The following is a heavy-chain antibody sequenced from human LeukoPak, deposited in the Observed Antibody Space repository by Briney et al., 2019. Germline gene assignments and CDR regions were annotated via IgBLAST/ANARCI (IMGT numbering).Heavy chain of an antibody. D-gene: IGHD6-13*01. CDR2: MNPNSGNT. CDR1: GYTFTSYD. CDR3: ASVGPDGIAAAGSFDY. V-gene: IGHV1-8*01. J-gene: IGHJ4*02. Sequence: ASVKVSFKASGYTFTSYDINWVRQATGQGLEWMGWMNPNSGNTGYAQKFQGRVTMTRNTSISTAYMELSSLRSEDTAVYYCASVGPDGIAAAGSFDYWGQGTLVTVSS.